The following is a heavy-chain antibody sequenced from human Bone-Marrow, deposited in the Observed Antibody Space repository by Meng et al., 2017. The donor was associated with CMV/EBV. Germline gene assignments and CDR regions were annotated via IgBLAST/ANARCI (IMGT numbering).Heavy chain of an antibody. D-gene: IGHD3-3*01. CDR3: ARGLYDFWSGYRITYDY. J-gene: IGHJ4*02. CDR1: GFTFSSYW. V-gene: IGHV3-7*04. Sequence: GESLKISCAASGFTFSSYWMSWVRQAPGKGLEWVANIKQDGSEKYYVDSVKGRFTISRDNAKNSLYLQMNSLRAEDTAVYYCARGLYDFWSGYRITYDYWGQGTLVTGS. CDR2: IKQDGSEK.